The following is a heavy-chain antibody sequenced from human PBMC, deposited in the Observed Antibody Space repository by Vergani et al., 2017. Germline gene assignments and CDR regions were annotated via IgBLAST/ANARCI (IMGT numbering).Heavy chain of an antibody. CDR2: IYPGYSDT. J-gene: IGHJ3*02. Sequence: EVQLVQSGAEVKKPGESLKISCKGSGYSFTSYWIGWVRQMPGKGLEWMGIIYPGYSDTRYSPSFQGQVTISADKSISTAYLQWSSLKASDTAMYYCARAMVRGVTPYAFDIWGQGTMVTVSS. V-gene: IGHV5-51*01. CDR3: ARAMVRGVTPYAFDI. CDR1: GYSFTSYW. D-gene: IGHD3-10*01.